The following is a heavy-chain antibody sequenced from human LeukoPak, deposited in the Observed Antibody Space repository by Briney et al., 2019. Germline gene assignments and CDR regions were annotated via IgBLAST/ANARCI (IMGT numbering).Heavy chain of an antibody. CDR1: GFTFSDSW. D-gene: IGHD3-9*01. V-gene: IGHV3-7*03. Sequence: GGSLRLSCAASGFTFSDSWMSWVRQAPGKGLEWVANMNQDGSAKGYADSVKGRFTISRDNAKNSLYLQMNSLRAEDTALYYCAKGDDILTGYYKEAFDIWGQGTMVTVSS. CDR2: MNQDGSAK. J-gene: IGHJ3*02. CDR3: AKGDDILTGYYKEAFDI.